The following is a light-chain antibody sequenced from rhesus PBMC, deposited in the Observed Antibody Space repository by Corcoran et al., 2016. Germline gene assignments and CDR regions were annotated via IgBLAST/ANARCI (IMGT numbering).Light chain of an antibody. CDR2: AAS. CDR1: PTISSY. V-gene: IGKV1-44*03. Sequence: DIQMTQSPSSLSASVGDRVTITCRASPTISSYFALYRQKPGKVPKLLIYAASTLESGVPTRFSGSGSGTDFTLTISSLQPEDFATYYCQQHNSHPLTFGGGTKVEIK. J-gene: IGKJ4*01. CDR3: QQHNSHPLT.